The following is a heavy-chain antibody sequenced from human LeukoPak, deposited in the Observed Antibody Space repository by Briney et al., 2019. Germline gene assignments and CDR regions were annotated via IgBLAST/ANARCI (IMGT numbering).Heavy chain of an antibody. J-gene: IGHJ4*02. CDR3: AHRRDYNYFDS. CDR1: GFSLSTSGVG. Sequence: SGPTLVNPTQTLTLTCTFSGFSLSTSGVGVGWIRQPPGKALEWLALIYWDDDKCYSPSLKSRVTITKDTSRNQVVLTLTNMDPVDTATYYCAHRRDYNYFDSWGQGTLVTVSS. CDR2: IYWDDDK. D-gene: IGHD3-16*01. V-gene: IGHV2-5*02.